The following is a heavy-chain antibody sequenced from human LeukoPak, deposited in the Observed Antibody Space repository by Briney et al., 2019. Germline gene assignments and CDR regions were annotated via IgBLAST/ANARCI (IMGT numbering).Heavy chain of an antibody. CDR3: AKINRDSSGYSSFDY. Sequence: PGGSLILSCAASGFTFSTYGMHWVRQAPGKGLEWVAFIRYDGGNKLYTDSVKGRFTISRDNSKNTLYLQMSSLRAEDTAVYYCAKINRDSSGYSSFDYWGQGTLVTVSS. CDR1: GFTFSTYG. CDR2: IRYDGGNK. J-gene: IGHJ4*01. D-gene: IGHD3-22*01. V-gene: IGHV3-30*02.